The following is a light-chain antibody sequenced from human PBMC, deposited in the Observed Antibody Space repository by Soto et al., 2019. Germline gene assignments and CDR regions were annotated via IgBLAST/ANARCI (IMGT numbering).Light chain of an antibody. CDR2: DGS. J-gene: IGLJ2*01. V-gene: IGLV2-11*01. CDR1: SSDVGAYNY. CDR3: CSYSGADTNVI. Sequence: QSALTQPRSVSGSPGQSVTISCTGTSSDVGAYNYVSWYQQHPGKAPKLIIFDGSKRPSGVTDRFYGSKSDNTASLIISWRLAEDEDDYYCCSYSGADTNVIFGGGTKRTVL.